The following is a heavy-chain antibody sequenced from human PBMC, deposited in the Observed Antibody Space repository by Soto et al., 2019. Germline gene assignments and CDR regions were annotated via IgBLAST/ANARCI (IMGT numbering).Heavy chain of an antibody. Sequence: SETLSLTCAVYGGSLSGYYWSWIRQPPGKGLEWIGEINHSGSTNYNPSLKSRVTISVDTSKNQFSLKLSSVTAADTAVYYCARRYSSSWLRNYYYYYYGMDVWGQGTTVTVS. CDR1: GGSLSGYY. V-gene: IGHV4-34*01. CDR3: ARRYSSSWLRNYYYYYYGMDV. J-gene: IGHJ6*02. D-gene: IGHD6-13*01. CDR2: INHSGST.